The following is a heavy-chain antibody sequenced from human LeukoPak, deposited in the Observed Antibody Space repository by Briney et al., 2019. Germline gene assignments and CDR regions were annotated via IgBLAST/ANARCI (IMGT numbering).Heavy chain of an antibody. CDR2: IYYTGST. V-gene: IGHV4-30-4*01. CDR3: ARVDYGDYVGAFDI. D-gene: IGHD4-17*01. CDR1: GGSSSSVGYY. J-gene: IGHJ3*02. Sequence: SQTLSLTCTVSGGSSSSVGYYWSWIRQPPGKGLEWIGYIYYTGSTYYNPSLKSRITISIDTSKNQFSLKLSSVTAADTAVYYCARVDYGDYVGAFDIWGPGTMVTVSS.